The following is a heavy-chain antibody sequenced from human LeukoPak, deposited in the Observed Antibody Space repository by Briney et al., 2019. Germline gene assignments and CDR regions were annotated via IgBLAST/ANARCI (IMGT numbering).Heavy chain of an antibody. V-gene: IGHV4-39*07. CDR3: ARDCSGGNCYTTDGFDI. Sequence: SETLSLTCTVSGGSISSSSYYWGWIRQPPGKGLEWIGSIYHSGDTNYNPSLKSRVTISVDKSKNQFSLKLDSVTAADTAVYYCARDCSGGNCYTTDGFDIWGPGTMVIVSS. CDR2: IYHSGDT. CDR1: GGSISSSSYY. J-gene: IGHJ3*02. D-gene: IGHD2-15*01.